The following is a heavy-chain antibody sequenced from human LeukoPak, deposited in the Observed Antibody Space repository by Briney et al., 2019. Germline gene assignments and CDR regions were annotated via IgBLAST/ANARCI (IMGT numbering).Heavy chain of an antibody. Sequence: SETLSLTCAVSGGSISRGDYYWGWLRQPPGKGLEWIGSISDSGSTYYSPSLKSRATISVDTLKNQFSLKLRLVTAADTAVYYCARQDIWFGELVVWGQGTTVTVSS. J-gene: IGHJ6*02. CDR3: ARQDIWFGELVV. CDR2: ISDSGST. D-gene: IGHD3-10*01. V-gene: IGHV4-39*01. CDR1: GGSISRGDYY.